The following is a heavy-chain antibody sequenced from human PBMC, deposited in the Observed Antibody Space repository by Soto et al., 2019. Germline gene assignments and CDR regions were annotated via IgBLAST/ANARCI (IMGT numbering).Heavy chain of an antibody. J-gene: IGHJ4*02. CDR1: GFTFSNYA. D-gene: IGHD2-2*01. Sequence: EVQLLESGGGLVQPGWSLRLSCAVSGFTFSNYAMNWVRQPPGKGLEWVSAISGSGGSTYYADSVKGRFTISRDNSKNTLYLQMSSLRAEDTAVYYCAKSNLYCSSNRCYVFDYWGQGTLVTVSS. CDR3: AKSNLYCSSNRCYVFDY. CDR2: ISGSGGST. V-gene: IGHV3-23*01.